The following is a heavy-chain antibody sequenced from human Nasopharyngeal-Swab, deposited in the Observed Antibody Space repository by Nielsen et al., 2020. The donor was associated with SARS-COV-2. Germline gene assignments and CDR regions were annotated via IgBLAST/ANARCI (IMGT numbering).Heavy chain of an antibody. J-gene: IGHJ6*02. CDR3: ARDPVWFGELTSYYYYGMDV. CDR2: INAGNGNT. V-gene: IGHV1-3*01. CDR1: GYTFTSYA. Sequence: ASVTVSCKASGYTFTSYAMHWVRQAPGQRLEWMGWINAGNGNTKYSQKFQGRVTITRDTSASTAYMELSSLRSEDTAVYYCARDPVWFGELTSYYYYGMDVWGQGTTVTVSS. D-gene: IGHD3-10*01.